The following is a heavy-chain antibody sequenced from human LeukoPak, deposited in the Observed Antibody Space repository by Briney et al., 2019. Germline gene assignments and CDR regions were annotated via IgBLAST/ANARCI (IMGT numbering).Heavy chain of an antibody. V-gene: IGHV3-23*01. Sequence: PGGSLRLSCAASGFTFSSYEMSWVRQAPGKGLEWVSAISGSGGSTYYADSVKGRFTISRDNSKNTLYLQMNSLRAEDTAVYYCAKEHRAYCGGDCYSYYFDYWGQGTLVTVSS. CDR2: ISGSGGST. J-gene: IGHJ4*02. CDR1: GFTFSSYE. D-gene: IGHD2-21*02. CDR3: AKEHRAYCGGDCYSYYFDY.